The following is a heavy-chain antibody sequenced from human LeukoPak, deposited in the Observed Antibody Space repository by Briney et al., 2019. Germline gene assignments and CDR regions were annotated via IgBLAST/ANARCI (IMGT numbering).Heavy chain of an antibody. J-gene: IGHJ4*02. D-gene: IGHD3-22*01. CDR2: INHSGST. Sequence: SETLSLTCAVYGGSSSGYYWSWIRQPPGKGLEWIGEINHSGSTNYNPSLKSRVTISVDTSKNQFSLKLSSVTAADTAVYYCARDGYYYDSSGYDYWGQGTLVTVSS. CDR3: ARDGYYYDSSGYDY. CDR1: GGSSSGYY. V-gene: IGHV4-34*01.